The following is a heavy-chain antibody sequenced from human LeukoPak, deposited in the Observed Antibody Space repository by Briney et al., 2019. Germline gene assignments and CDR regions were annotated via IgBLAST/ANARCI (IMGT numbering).Heavy chain of an antibody. CDR1: GFTFYSYS. V-gene: IGHV3-23*01. CDR2: ISGSGGTT. Sequence: GGSLRLSCAASGFTFYSYSMSWVRQAPGKGLEWVSGISGSGGTTYYADSVKGRFTITRDNSRNTVYLQMNSLRAEDTAVYYCAKDVKTLDAFDIWGRGTMVAVSS. CDR3: AKDVKTLDAFDI. J-gene: IGHJ3*02.